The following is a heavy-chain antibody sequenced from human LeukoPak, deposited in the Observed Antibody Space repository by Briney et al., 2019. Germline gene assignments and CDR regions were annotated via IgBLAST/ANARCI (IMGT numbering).Heavy chain of an antibody. CDR3: ARGLNYYDSSGYYGNWFDP. V-gene: IGHV1-69*05. CDR1: GGTFSSYA. J-gene: IGHJ5*02. CDR2: IIPIFGTA. Sequence: SVKVSCKASGGTFSSYAISWVRQAPGQGLGWMGRIIPIFGTANYAQKFQGRVTITTDEPTSTAYMELSSLRSEDTAVYYCARGLNYYDSSGYYGNWFDPWGQGTLVTVSS. D-gene: IGHD3-22*01.